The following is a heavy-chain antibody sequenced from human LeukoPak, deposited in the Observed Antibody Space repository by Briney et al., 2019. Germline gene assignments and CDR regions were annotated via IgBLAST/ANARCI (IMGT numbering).Heavy chain of an antibody. D-gene: IGHD3-3*01. CDR2: ISSSSSYI. Sequence: GGSLRLSCAASGFTFSSYSMNWVRQAPGKGLEWVSSISSSSSYIYYADSVKGRFSISRDNAKNSLYLQMNSLRAEDTAVYYCARDRPVHDFWSGYPRSAFDIWGQGTMVTVSS. CDR3: ARDRPVHDFWSGYPRSAFDI. CDR1: GFTFSSYS. V-gene: IGHV3-21*01. J-gene: IGHJ3*02.